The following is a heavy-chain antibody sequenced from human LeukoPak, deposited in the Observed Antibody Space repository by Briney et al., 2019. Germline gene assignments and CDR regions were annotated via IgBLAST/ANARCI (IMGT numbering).Heavy chain of an antibody. CDR2: IYPGDSDT. CDR3: ARLAAPTSYYFDY. J-gene: IGHJ4*02. CDR1: GYSFTSYW. Sequence: GESLKISCKGSGYSFTSYWIGWXXQMPGKGLXXXXIIYPGDSDTRYSPSFQGQVTISADKSISTAYLQWSSLKASDTAMYYCARLAAPTSYYFDYWGQGTLVTVSS. V-gene: IGHV5-51*01. D-gene: IGHD6-6*01.